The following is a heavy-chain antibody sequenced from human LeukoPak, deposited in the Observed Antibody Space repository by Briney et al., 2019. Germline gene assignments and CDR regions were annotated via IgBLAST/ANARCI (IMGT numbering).Heavy chain of an antibody. V-gene: IGHV5-10-1*01. CDR1: GYTFPSYW. Sequence: GESLKISCKGSGYTFPSYWINWVRQMPGKGLEWMGSVDPSDSYTIYSPSFQGHLTISADKSISTAYLQWSSLKASDTAMYYCARQGGDYLYYFDNWGQGTLVTVSS. CDR3: ARQGGDYLYYFDN. J-gene: IGHJ4*02. D-gene: IGHD4-17*01. CDR2: VDPSDSYT.